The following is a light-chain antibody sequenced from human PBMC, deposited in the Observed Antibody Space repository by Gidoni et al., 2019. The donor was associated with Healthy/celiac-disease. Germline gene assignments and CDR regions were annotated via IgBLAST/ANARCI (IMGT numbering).Light chain of an antibody. CDR1: QGISSY. J-gene: IGKJ4*01. Sequence: DIQLTQSPSFLSASVGDRVTITCRASQGISSYLAWYQQKPGKAPKLLIYAASTLQRGVPSRVSGSGSGTEFTLTISSLQPEDFATYYCQQLNSYPFTFGGGTKVEIK. CDR2: AAS. CDR3: QQLNSYPFT. V-gene: IGKV1-9*01.